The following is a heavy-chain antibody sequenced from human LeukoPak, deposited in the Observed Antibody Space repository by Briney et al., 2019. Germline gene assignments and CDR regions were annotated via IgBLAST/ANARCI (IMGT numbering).Heavy chain of an antibody. V-gene: IGHV3-33*01. Sequence: GGSLRLSCAASGFTFSSYGMHWVRQAPGKGLEWVAVIWYDGSNKYHADSVKGRFTISRDNFRNTLYLQMNSLRAEDTAVYYCASPRNYYGTGSHLDWGQGTLVTVSS. CDR1: GFTFSSYG. CDR2: IWYDGSNK. J-gene: IGHJ4*02. CDR3: ASPRNYYGTGSHLD. D-gene: IGHD3-10*01.